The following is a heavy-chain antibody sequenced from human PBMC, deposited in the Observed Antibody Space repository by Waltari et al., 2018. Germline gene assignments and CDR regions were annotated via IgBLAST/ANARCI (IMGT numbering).Heavy chain of an antibody. CDR2: FDPEDGET. Sequence: QVQLVQSGAEVKKPGASVKVSCKVSGYTLTELSMHWVRQAPGKGLEWMGGFDPEDGETIYAQKFQGRVTMTEDTATDTAYMELSSLRSEDTAVYYCATDLNTIFGVVTGRGAFDIWGQGTMVTVSS. CDR1: GYTLTELS. V-gene: IGHV1-24*01. D-gene: IGHD3-3*01. J-gene: IGHJ3*02. CDR3: ATDLNTIFGVVTGRGAFDI.